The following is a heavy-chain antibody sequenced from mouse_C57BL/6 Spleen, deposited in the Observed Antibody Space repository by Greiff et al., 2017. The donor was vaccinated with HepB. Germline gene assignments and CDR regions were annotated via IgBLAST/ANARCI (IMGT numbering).Heavy chain of an antibody. CDR2: IDPEDGET. V-gene: IGHV14-2*01. CDR3: ARTGAKGYYAMDY. CDR1: GFNIKDYY. Sequence: VQLQQSGAELVKPGASVKLSCTASGFNIKDYYMHWVKQRPEQGLEWIGRIDPEDGETNYAPKFQGKATITADTSSNPTYLQLSSLTSEDSAVDYCARTGAKGYYAMDYRGQGTTVTVSS. J-gene: IGHJ4*01. D-gene: IGHD3-2*02.